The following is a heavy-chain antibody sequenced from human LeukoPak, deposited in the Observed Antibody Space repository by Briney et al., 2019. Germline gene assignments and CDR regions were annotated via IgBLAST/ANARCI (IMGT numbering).Heavy chain of an antibody. J-gene: IGHJ4*02. V-gene: IGHV3-23*01. Sequence: GGSLRLSCAASGFTFSSYAMSWVRQPPGKGLEWVSGISGSGGTTYYADSVKGRFTISRDDSKNTLYLQMNSLRAEDTAVYYCARGGCSGGTCPLDYWGQGTLVTVSS. CDR3: ARGGCSGGTCPLDY. CDR1: GFTFSSYA. D-gene: IGHD2-15*01. CDR2: ISGSGGTT.